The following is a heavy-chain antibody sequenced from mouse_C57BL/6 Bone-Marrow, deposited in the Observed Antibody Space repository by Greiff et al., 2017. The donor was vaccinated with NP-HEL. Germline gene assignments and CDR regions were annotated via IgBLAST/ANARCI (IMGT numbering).Heavy chain of an antibody. CDR3: ARGAY. V-gene: IGHV1-80*01. CDR1: GYEFSNYW. Sequence: QVQLQQSGAELVKPGASVKISCKASGYEFSNYWMNWVKQRPGKGLEWIGQIDPGEGDTNYNGKFKDKATLTADNSASTAYMQLSRLTSEDSAVYFCARGAYWGQGTLVTVSA. J-gene: IGHJ3*01. CDR2: IDPGEGDT.